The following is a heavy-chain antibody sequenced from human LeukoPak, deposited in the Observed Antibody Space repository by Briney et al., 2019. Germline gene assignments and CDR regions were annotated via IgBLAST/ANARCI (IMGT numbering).Heavy chain of an antibody. CDR2: INWNGGST. CDR1: GFTFDDYG. Sequence: PGGALRLSCAASGFTFDDYGMSWVGQAPGKGVEGVSGINWNGGSTGYSDSVKGRFTISRDSAKNSLYLQMNSLRAEDTALYYCARGYCSGGSCWYFDNWGQGTPVTVSS. D-gene: IGHD2-15*01. J-gene: IGHJ4*02. CDR3: ARGYCSGGSCWYFDN. V-gene: IGHV3-20*04.